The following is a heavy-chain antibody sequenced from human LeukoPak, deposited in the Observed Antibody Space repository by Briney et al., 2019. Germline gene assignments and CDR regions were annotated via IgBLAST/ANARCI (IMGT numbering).Heavy chain of an antibody. Sequence: SETLSLTCTVSGGSISSYYWSWIRQPPGKGLEWIGYIYYSGSTNYNPSLKSRVTISVDTSKNQFSLKLSSVTAADTAVYYCARAARGSWFKGIAVAGQFDYWGQGTLVTVSS. CDR2: IYYSGST. J-gene: IGHJ4*02. CDR3: ARAARGSWFKGIAVAGQFDY. V-gene: IGHV4-59*01. CDR1: GGSISSYY. D-gene: IGHD6-19*01.